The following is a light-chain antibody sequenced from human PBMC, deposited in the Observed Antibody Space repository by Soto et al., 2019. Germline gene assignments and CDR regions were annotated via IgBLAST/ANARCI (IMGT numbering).Light chain of an antibody. CDR2: DVS. CDR3: NSYTSSSTYA. CDR1: TSDVGRYNY. J-gene: IGLJ1*01. Sequence: QSVLTQPASVSGSPGQSITISCTGTTSDVGRYNYVSWYQQHPGKAPKLIIYDVSNRPSGVSNRFSGSKSGNTASLTISGLQAEDEADYYCNSYTSSSTYAFGTGTKVT. V-gene: IGLV2-14*01.